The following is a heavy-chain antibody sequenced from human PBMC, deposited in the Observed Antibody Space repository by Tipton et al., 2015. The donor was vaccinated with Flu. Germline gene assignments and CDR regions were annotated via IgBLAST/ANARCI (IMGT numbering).Heavy chain of an antibody. CDR2: IYYRGTT. V-gene: IGHV4-59*02. CDR1: GGSVSPYY. CDR3: ARDLVQDYRDQYFGMDV. D-gene: IGHD4-11*01. J-gene: IGHJ6*02. Sequence: TLSLTCTVSGGSVSPYYWNWVRQSPGNGLEWIGYIYYRGTTGYNPSLKSRVTISVYTSKNQVSLKLTSVTAADTAVYYCARDLVQDYRDQYFGMDVWGQGTTVTVSS.